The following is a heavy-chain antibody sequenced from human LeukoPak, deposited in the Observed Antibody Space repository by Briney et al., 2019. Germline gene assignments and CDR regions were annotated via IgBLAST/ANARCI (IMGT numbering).Heavy chain of an antibody. J-gene: IGHJ4*02. CDR2: INPSGGTT. D-gene: IGHD3-9*01. V-gene: IGHV1-46*01. CDR1: GYTFTSYY. CDR3: ARCGEPSYDILTGYSRFDY. Sequence: ASVKVSCKASGYTFTSYYMHWVRQAPGQGLEWMGIINPSGGTTSYAQKFQGRVTMTRDTSTSTVYMELSSLRSEDTAVYYCARCGEPSYDILTGYSRFDYWGQGTLVTVSS.